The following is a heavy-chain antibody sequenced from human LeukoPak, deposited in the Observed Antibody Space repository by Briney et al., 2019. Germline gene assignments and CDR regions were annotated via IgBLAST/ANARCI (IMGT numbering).Heavy chain of an antibody. V-gene: IGHV1-2*02. CDR3: ARVVRGIAAAGKMDY. J-gene: IGHJ4*02. CDR2: INPNSGGT. D-gene: IGHD6-13*01. Sequence: GASVKVSCKASGGTFSNYAIGWVRQAPGQGLEWMGWINPNSGGTNYAQKFQGRVTMTRDTSISTAYMELSRLRSDDTAVYYCARVVRGIAAAGKMDYWGQGTLVTVSS. CDR1: GGTFSNYA.